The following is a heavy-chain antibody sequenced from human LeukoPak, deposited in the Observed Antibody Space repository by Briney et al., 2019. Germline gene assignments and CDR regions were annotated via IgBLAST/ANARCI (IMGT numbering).Heavy chain of an antibody. CDR2: IKVDGSEK. CDR1: GFRFSGYW. D-gene: IGHD3-16*01. CDR3: ARGVSYDSFDY. J-gene: IGHJ4*02. Sequence: GGSLRLSCAASGFRFSGYWMTWVRQAPGKGLEWVANIKVDGSEKYYVDSVKGRFIIFRDNVKNSLFLQMNSLRVEDTAVYYCARGVSYDSFDYWGQGTLATVSS. V-gene: IGHV3-7*04.